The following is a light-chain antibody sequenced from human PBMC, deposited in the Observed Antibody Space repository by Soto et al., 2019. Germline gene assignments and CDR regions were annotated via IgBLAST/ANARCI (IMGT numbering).Light chain of an antibody. V-gene: IGLV2-23*02. Sequence: QSALTQPASVSGSPGQSITISCTGTSSDVGSYNLVSWYQQHPGKAPKLMIYEVSKRPSGVSNRFSGSKSGNTASLTISGLQAEDEADYYCCSYAGSFSYVFGTGTKVT. CDR3: CSYAGSFSYV. CDR2: EVS. J-gene: IGLJ1*01. CDR1: SSDVGSYNL.